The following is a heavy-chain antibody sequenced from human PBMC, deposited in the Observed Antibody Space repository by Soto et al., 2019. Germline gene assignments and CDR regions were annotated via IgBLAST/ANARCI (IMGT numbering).Heavy chain of an antibody. CDR3: AKDRGRIAAAGTASTTGYYGMDV. Sequence: QVQLAESGGGVVQPGRSLRLSCAASGFTFSSYGMHWVRQAPGKGLEWVAVISYDGSNKYYADSVKGRFTISRDNSKNTLYLQMNSLRAEDTAVYYCAKDRGRIAAAGTASTTGYYGMDVWGQGTTVTVSS. V-gene: IGHV3-30*18. CDR1: GFTFSSYG. CDR2: ISYDGSNK. D-gene: IGHD6-13*01. J-gene: IGHJ6*02.